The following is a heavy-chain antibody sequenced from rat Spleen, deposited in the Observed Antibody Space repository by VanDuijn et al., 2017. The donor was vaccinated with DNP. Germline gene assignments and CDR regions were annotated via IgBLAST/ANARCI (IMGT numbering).Heavy chain of an antibody. D-gene: IGHD1-11*01. J-gene: IGHJ2*01. CDR2: INKASTAI. Sequence: EVQLVESGGGLVQPGRSLKLSCAASGFNFNDFWMGWVRQAPGKGLEWIGQINKASTAINFTPSLKDKFTISRDNAQNTLYLQMNNLKSEDTAIYYCAKGPNYGGNSDFFDYWGQGVMVTVSA. CDR3: AKGPNYGGNSDFFDY. V-gene: IGHV4-2*01. CDR1: GFNFNDFW.